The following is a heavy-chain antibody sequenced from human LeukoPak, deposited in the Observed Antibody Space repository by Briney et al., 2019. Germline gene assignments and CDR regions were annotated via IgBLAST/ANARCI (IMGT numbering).Heavy chain of an antibody. V-gene: IGHV3-30*02. D-gene: IGHD6-25*01. CDR2: IRYDGSNK. CDR1: GFTFSSYG. J-gene: IGHJ6*03. Sequence: PTGGSLRLSCAASGFTFSSYGMHWVRQAPGKGLEWVAFIRYDGSNKYYADSVKGRFTISRDNSKNTLYLQMNSLRAEDTAVYYCAKVGGSSGRFGENYYYYYMDVWGKGTTVTISS. CDR3: AKVGGSSGRFGENYYYYYMDV.